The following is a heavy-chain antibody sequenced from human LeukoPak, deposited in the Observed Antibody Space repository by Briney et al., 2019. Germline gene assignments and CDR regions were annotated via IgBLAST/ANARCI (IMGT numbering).Heavy chain of an antibody. CDR1: GFTFSSYA. V-gene: IGHV3-30-3*01. D-gene: IGHD6-19*01. CDR3: AREGWSFDY. CDR2: ISYDGSNK. J-gene: IGHJ4*02. Sequence: PGRSLRLSCAAPGFTFSSYAMHWVRQAPGKGLEWVAVISYDGSNKYYADSVKGRFTISRDNSKNTLYLQMNSLRAEDTAVYYCAREGWSFDYWGQGTLVTVSS.